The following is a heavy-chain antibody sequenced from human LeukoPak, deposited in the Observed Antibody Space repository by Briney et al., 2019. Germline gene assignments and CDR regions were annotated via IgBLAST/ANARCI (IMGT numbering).Heavy chain of an antibody. V-gene: IGHV3-64*04. CDR1: GFTFSDFA. D-gene: IGHD3-10*01. CDR3: SKDRGVRAYSYFYMDV. Sequence: GGSLRLSCAASGFTFSDFAMHWLRQAPGKGLEYVSTISSNGISPYYANSVKGRFIISRDNSKNTLYLQMNSLRAEDTAVYYYSKDRGVRAYSYFYMDVWGKGTTVTVSS. CDR2: ISSNGISP. J-gene: IGHJ6*03.